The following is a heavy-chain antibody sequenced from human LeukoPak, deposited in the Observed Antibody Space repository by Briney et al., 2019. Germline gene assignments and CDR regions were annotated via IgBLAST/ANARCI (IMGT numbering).Heavy chain of an antibody. Sequence: GGSLRLSCAASGLTFSNYAMSWVRQAPGKGLEWVSGISDSGGSTYYADSVKGRFTISRDNSKNTLYLQMNSLRAEDTAVYYCAKEGYYDSSGYHEYFQHWGQGTLVTVSS. CDR3: AKEGYYDSSGYHEYFQH. V-gene: IGHV3-23*01. CDR2: ISDSGGST. CDR1: GLTFSNYA. D-gene: IGHD3-22*01. J-gene: IGHJ1*01.